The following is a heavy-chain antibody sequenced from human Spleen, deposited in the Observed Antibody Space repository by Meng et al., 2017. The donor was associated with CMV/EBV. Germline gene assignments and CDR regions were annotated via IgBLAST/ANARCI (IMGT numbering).Heavy chain of an antibody. D-gene: IGHD3-3*01. V-gene: IGHV4-34*01. CDR3: ARGRPKVTIFGVAQLDY. CDR2: INHSGST. J-gene: IGHJ4*02. Sequence: PSPPYAASCAPISIYYGTWTRQPPGNGLEGIQEINHSGSTNYNPALKSRVTISVDTSKNQFSLKLSSVTAADTAVYYCARGRPKVTIFGVAQLDYWGQGTLVTVSS. CDR1: CAPISIYY.